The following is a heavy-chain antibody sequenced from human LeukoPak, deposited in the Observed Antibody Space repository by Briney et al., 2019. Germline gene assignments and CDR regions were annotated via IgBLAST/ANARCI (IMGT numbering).Heavy chain of an antibody. CDR1: GFTFSSYA. Sequence: GGSLRLSCAASGFTFSSYAMHWVRQAPGKGLEWVAVMSYDGSNKYYADSVKGRFTISRDNSKNTLYLQMNSLRAEDTAVYYCAREKRWLQSPFDYWGQGTLVTVSS. CDR2: MSYDGSNK. V-gene: IGHV3-30*04. CDR3: AREKRWLQSPFDY. D-gene: IGHD5-24*01. J-gene: IGHJ4*02.